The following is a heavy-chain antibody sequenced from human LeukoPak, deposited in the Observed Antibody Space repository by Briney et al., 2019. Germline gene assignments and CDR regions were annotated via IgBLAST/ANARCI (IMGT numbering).Heavy chain of an antibody. CDR2: IYHSGSA. V-gene: IGHV4-38-2*02. Sequence: PSETLSLTCTVSGYSISSGYYWGWIRQPPGKGLESIGSIYHSGSAHYNPSLKSRVTISVDTSKNQFSLRLSSMTATDTAVYYCARRLGRLNTGIDFWGQGTLVTVSS. CDR1: GYSISSGYY. D-gene: IGHD2-8*02. J-gene: IGHJ4*02. CDR3: ARRLGRLNTGIDF.